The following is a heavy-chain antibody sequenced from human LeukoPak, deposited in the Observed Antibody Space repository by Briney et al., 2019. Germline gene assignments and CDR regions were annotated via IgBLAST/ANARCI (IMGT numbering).Heavy chain of an antibody. CDR2: INTDGTVT. D-gene: IGHD3-22*01. CDR3: LREETIVVIREPPP. CDR1: GFTFSKYL. Sequence: PGGSLRLSCAASGFTFSKYLMLWVRQAPGKGLESVSRINTDGTVTTYADSVKGRFTISRDNAKNSLYLQMNSLRAEDTAIYYCLREETIVVIREPPPRGQGTLVTVSS. J-gene: IGHJ4*02. V-gene: IGHV3-74*01.